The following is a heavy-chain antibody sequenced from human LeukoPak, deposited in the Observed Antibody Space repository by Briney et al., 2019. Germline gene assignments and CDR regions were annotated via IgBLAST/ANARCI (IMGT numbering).Heavy chain of an antibody. CDR3: AREHYYGSGSYYNPLGY. D-gene: IGHD3-10*01. CDR2: IKQDGSEK. Sequence: PGGSLRLSCAASGFTFSSYWMSWVRQAPGKGLGWVANIKQDGSEKYYVDSVKGRFTISRDNAKNSLYLQMNSLRAEDTAVYYCAREHYYGSGSYYNPLGYWGQGTLVTVSS. J-gene: IGHJ4*02. V-gene: IGHV3-7*01. CDR1: GFTFSSYW.